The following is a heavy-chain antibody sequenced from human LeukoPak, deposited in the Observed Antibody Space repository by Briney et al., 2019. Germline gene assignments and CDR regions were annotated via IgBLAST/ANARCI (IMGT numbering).Heavy chain of an antibody. CDR1: GYSFTSYW. CDR2: IYPGDSDT. J-gene: IGHJ5*02. CDR3: ARHQYSSSWLPNNWFDP. V-gene: IGHV5-51*01. Sequence: GESLKISCKGSGYSFTSYWIGWVRQMPGKGLEWMGIIYPGDSDTRYSPSFQGQVTISADKSISTAYLPWSSLKASDTAMYYCARHQYSSSWLPNNWFDPWGQGTLVTVSS. D-gene: IGHD6-13*01.